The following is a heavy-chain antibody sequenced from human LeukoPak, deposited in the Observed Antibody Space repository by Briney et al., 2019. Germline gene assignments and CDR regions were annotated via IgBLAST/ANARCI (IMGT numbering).Heavy chain of an antibody. Sequence: PGGSLRLSCVASGFTFSSYTMNWVRQAPGKGLEWVSGISGSGRTTYYADSVKGRFTISRDNSKNTLYLEMNSLRVEDMAVYYCAKEGSSTWTYYFDCWGQGILVTVSS. CDR2: ISGSGRTT. CDR1: GFTFSSYT. J-gene: IGHJ4*02. V-gene: IGHV3-23*01. D-gene: IGHD2-2*01. CDR3: AKEGSSTWTYYFDC.